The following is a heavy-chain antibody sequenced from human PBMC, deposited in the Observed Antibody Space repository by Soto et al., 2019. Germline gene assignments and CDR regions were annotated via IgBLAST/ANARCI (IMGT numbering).Heavy chain of an antibody. V-gene: IGHV4-59*08. CDR2: IYYSGST. Sequence: SETLSLTCTVSGGSISSYYWSWIRQPPGKGLEWIGYIYYSGSTNYNPSLKSRVTISVDTSKNQFSLKLSSVTAADTAVYYCARHSGIAAAGWGYGMDVWGQGTTVT. CDR1: GGSISSYY. J-gene: IGHJ6*02. CDR3: ARHSGIAAAGWGYGMDV. D-gene: IGHD6-13*01.